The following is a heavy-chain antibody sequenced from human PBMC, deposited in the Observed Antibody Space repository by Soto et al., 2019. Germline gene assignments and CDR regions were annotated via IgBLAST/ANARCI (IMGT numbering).Heavy chain of an antibody. CDR3: ARHGYSSGWYTDYYGMDV. J-gene: IGHJ6*02. D-gene: IGHD6-19*01. V-gene: IGHV5-51*01. Sequence: GESLKISCKGSGYSFTSYWIGWVRQMPGKGLEWMGIIYPGDSDTRYSPSFQGQVTISADKSISTAYLQWSSLKASDTAMYYCARHGYSSGWYTDYYGMDVWGQGTTVTVSS. CDR2: IYPGDSDT. CDR1: GYSFTSYW.